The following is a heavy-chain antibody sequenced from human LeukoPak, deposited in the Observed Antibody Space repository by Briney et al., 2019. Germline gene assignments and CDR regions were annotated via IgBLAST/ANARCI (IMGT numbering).Heavy chain of an antibody. J-gene: IGHJ4*02. V-gene: IGHV4-59*12. D-gene: IGHD3-22*01. CDR3: ARLIYDSSGYYYVGGFDY. CDR1: GGSISTYY. CDR2: IFYSGST. Sequence: SETLSLTCTVSGGSISTYYWSWIRQPPGKGLEWIAYIFYSGSTNYNPSLKSRVTISLDTSKNQFSLKLSSVTAADTAVYYCARLIYDSSGYYYVGGFDYWGQGTLVTVSS.